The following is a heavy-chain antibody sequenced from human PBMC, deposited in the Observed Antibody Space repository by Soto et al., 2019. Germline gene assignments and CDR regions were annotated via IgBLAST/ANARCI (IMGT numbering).Heavy chain of an antibody. J-gene: IGHJ5*02. Sequence: ASVKVSCKASGYTFTSYGISWVRQAPGQGLEWMGWISAYNGNTNYAQKLQGRVTMTTDTSTSTAYMELRSLRSDDTAVYYCARVERMGQRSSIAARWGWFDPWGQGTLVTVSS. CDR2: ISAYNGNT. V-gene: IGHV1-18*01. D-gene: IGHD6-6*01. CDR1: GYTFTSYG. CDR3: ARVERMGQRSSIAARWGWFDP.